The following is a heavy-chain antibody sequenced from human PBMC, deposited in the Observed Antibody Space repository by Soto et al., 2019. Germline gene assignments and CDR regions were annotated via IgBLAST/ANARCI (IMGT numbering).Heavy chain of an antibody. CDR2: IDPSDSYT. CDR3: ARQIWGYCSGGSCHFDY. CDR1: GYSFTSYW. D-gene: IGHD2-15*01. Sequence: PGESLKISCKGSGYSFTSYWISWVRQMPGKGLEWMGRIDPSDSYTNYSPSFQGHVTISADKSISTAYLQWSSLKASDTAMYYCARQIWGYCSGGSCHFDYWGQGTLVTVSS. J-gene: IGHJ4*02. V-gene: IGHV5-10-1*01.